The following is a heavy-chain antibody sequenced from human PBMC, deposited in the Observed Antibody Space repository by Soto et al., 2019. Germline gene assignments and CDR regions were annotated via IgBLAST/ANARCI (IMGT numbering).Heavy chain of an antibody. Sequence: QVQLVQSGAEVKKPGASVKVSCKASGYTFTGYYMHWVRQAPGQGLEWMGWINPNSGGTNYAQKVQGWVTMTRDTSISTAYMELGRLRSDDTAVYYCARERGTTTGRGNDFDYWGQGTLVTVSS. CDR1: GYTFTGYY. CDR3: ARERGTTTGRGNDFDY. J-gene: IGHJ4*02. CDR2: INPNSGGT. V-gene: IGHV1-2*04. D-gene: IGHD4-17*01.